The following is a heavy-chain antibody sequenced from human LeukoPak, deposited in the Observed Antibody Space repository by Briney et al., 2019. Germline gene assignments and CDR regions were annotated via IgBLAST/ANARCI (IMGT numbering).Heavy chain of an antibody. D-gene: IGHD3-16*01. CDR1: GFTSSGYA. V-gene: IGHV3-30*18. CDR2: TSFDGSKN. J-gene: IGHJ4*02. Sequence: GGSLRLSCAASGFTSSGYAMHWLRQAPGKGLEWVAITSFDGSKNFYADSVKGRFTISRDNSKNTLYLQMNSLRPEDTAVYYCAKGQNWGNPRYCFDYWGQGTLVTVSS. CDR3: AKGQNWGNPRYCFDY.